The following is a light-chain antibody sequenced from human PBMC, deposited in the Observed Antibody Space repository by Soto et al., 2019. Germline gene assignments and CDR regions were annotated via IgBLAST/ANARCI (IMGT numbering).Light chain of an antibody. CDR1: GSDVGTYNR. CDR2: EVR. V-gene: IGLV2-14*01. CDR3: NSYTTRSTYV. J-gene: IGLJ1*01. Sequence: QSALTQPASVPGSPGQSITISCTGTGSDVGTYNRVSWYQQPPGTAPKLIIYEVRNRPSGVSNRFSGSKSGNTAYLTISGLQAEDEADYFCNSYTTRSTYVFGTGTKVTVL.